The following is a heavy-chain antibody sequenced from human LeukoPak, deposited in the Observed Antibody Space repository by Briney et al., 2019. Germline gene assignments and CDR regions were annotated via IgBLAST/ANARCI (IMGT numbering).Heavy chain of an antibody. CDR2: INPNSGGT. CDR3: ARGYDSGGYYQLLYFQH. V-gene: IGHV1-2*02. Sequence: ASVKVSCKASGYTFTGYYMHWVRQAPGQGLEWMGWINPNSGGTNYAQKFQGRVTMTRDTSISTAYMELSRLRSDDTAVYYCARGYDSGGYYQLLYFQHWGQGTLVTVSS. D-gene: IGHD3-22*01. J-gene: IGHJ1*01. CDR1: GYTFTGYY.